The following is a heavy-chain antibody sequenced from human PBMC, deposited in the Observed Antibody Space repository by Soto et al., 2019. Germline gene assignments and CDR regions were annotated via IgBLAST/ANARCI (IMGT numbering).Heavy chain of an antibody. J-gene: IGHJ6*02. V-gene: IGHV3-15*07. CDR2: IKSKTDGGTT. CDR1: GFTFSNAW. Sequence: GGSLRLSCAASGFTFSNAWMNWVRQAPGKGLEWVGRIKSKTDGGTTDYAAPVKGRFTISRDDSKNTLYLQMNSLKTEDTAVYYCQTYYYYYYGMDVWGQGTTVTVSS. CDR3: QTYYYYYYGMDV.